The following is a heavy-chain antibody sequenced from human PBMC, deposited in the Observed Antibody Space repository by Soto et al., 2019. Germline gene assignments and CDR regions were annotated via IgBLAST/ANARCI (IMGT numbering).Heavy chain of an antibody. CDR2: ISGSGCGT. Sequence: EVLLLESGGGFVQPGGSLRLSCAASGFTFSSYAMSWVRQAPGKGLEWVSSISGSGCGTYYADSVKGRFTISRDNSQNTLSLQMNSLRAEDTAVYYCAKDRGFSNTTPLGWFDPWGQGTLVTVSS. J-gene: IGHJ5*02. V-gene: IGHV3-23*01. D-gene: IGHD3-3*02. CDR1: GFTFSSYA. CDR3: AKDRGFSNTTPLGWFDP.